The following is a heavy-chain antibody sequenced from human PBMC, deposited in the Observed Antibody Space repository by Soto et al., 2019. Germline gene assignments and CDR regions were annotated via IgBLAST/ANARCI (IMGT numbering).Heavy chain of an antibody. J-gene: IGHJ5*02. CDR1: GGSISSYY. Sequence: QVHLQESGPGLVKPSETLSLTSTVSGGSISSYYWSWIRQPAGKGLEWIGRINNSGRTNYNPSLRSRVTMSVDTSKNQFSLKLTSVTAADTAMYYCVRDVVFASGHSNWFDPWGQGTLVTVSS. CDR3: VRDVVFASGHSNWFDP. D-gene: IGHD3-10*01. CDR2: INNSGRT. V-gene: IGHV4-4*07.